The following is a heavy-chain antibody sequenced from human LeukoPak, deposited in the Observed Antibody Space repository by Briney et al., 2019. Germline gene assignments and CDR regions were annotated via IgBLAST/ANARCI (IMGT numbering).Heavy chain of an antibody. D-gene: IGHD2-2*02. CDR3: ARSGYCSNTSCYRYYFDY. CDR1: GGSISSSSYY. CDR2: IYYSGST. J-gene: IGHJ4*02. V-gene: IGHV4-39*07. Sequence: PSETLSLTCTVSGGSISSSSYYWGWVRQPPGKGLEWIGSIYYSGSTYYNPSLKSRVTISVDTSKNQFSLKLNSVTAADTAVYYCARSGYCSNTSCYRYYFDYWGQGTLVTVSS.